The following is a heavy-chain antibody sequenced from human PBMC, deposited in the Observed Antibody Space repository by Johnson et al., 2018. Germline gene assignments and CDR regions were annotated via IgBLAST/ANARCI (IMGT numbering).Heavy chain of an antibody. J-gene: IGHJ3*02. D-gene: IGHD6-19*01. Sequence: VQLVESGGVVVQPGGSLRLSCAASGFTVSSNEMSWVRQAPGKGLEWVSSISGGSTYYADSRKGRFTISRDNSKNPLHLQMNSLRAEDPALYYCAKGGIAVAGELLDAFDIWGQGTMVTVSS. V-gene: IGHV3-38-3*01. CDR3: AKGGIAVAGELLDAFDI. CDR1: GFTVSSNE. CDR2: ISGGST.